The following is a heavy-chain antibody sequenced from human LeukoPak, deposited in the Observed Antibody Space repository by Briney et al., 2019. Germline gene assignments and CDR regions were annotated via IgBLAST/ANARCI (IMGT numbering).Heavy chain of an antibody. Sequence: GSLRLSCAASGFTFSSYGMHWVRLAPGKGLEWVAVISYDGSNKYYADSVKGRFTISRDNSKNTLYLQMNSLRAEDTAVYYCATSVVGYSSGWYDRGFDYWGQGTLVTVSS. D-gene: IGHD6-19*01. CDR1: GFTFSSYG. V-gene: IGHV3-30*03. CDR3: ATSVVGYSSGWYDRGFDY. J-gene: IGHJ4*02. CDR2: ISYDGSNK.